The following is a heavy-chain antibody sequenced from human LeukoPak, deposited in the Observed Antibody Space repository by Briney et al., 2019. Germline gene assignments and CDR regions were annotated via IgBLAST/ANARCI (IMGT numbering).Heavy chain of an antibody. V-gene: IGHV4-4*02. CDR3: ARVPCVMGYSYEWPFLSFGPLRYFDL. CDR2: IYHSGST. D-gene: IGHD5-18*01. Sequence: PSETLSLTCAVSGGSISSSNWWSWVRQPPGQGLEWIGEIYHSGSTNYNPSLKSRVTISVDKSKNQFSLKLSSVTAADTAVYYCARVPCVMGYSYEWPFLSFGPLRYFDLWGRGTLVTVSS. J-gene: IGHJ2*01. CDR1: GGSISSSNW.